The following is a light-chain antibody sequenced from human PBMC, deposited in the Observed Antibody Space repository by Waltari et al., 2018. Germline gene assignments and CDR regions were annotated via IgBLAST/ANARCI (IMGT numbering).Light chain of an antibody. V-gene: IGKV2-30*01. CDR2: KVS. CDR3: MQGTHWPT. CDR1: QSLVYSAGNTY. Sequence: DVVMTQSPLSLPVTLGPPASIPCRSSQSLVYSAGNTYLYWFHQRPGQSPRRLIYKVSNRDSGVPDRFSGSGSGTDFTLKISRVEAEDVGVYYCMQGTHWPTFGQGTKVEIK. J-gene: IGKJ1*01.